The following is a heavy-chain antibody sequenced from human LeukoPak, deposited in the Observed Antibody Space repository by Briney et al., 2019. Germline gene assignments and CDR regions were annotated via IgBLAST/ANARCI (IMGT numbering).Heavy chain of an antibody. V-gene: IGHV3-23*01. J-gene: IGHJ4*02. Sequence: PGGSLRLSCAASGFTFSSYAMSWVRQAPGKGLEWVSAISGSGGSTYYADSVKGRFTISRDNSKNTLYLQMNSLRAEDTAVYYCARAESGSTGFDYWGQGTLVTVSS. CDR1: GFTFSSYA. CDR2: ISGSGGST. CDR3: ARAESGSTGFDY. D-gene: IGHD1-26*01.